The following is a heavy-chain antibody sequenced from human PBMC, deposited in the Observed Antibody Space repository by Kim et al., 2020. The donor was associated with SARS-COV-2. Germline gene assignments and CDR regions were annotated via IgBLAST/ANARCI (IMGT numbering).Heavy chain of an antibody. Sequence: GGSLRLSCTASRFTFGAYTMHWLRQAPGKGLEWVALIANDGRFRYHADSVKGRFTVSRDNSQNTLFLEMNSLRAEDTAAYYCARESDGLDVWGQRTMVTVSS. CDR2: IANDGRFR. CDR3: ARESDGLDV. V-gene: IGHV3-30*04. CDR1: RFTFGAYT. J-gene: IGHJ3*01.